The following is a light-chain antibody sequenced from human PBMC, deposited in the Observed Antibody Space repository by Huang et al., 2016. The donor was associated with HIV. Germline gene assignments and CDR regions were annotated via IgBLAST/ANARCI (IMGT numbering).Light chain of an antibody. CDR3: MQALQTPT. J-gene: IGKJ1*01. CDR2: LGS. V-gene: IGKV2-28*01. Sequence: DIVMTQSPLSLPVTPGEPASISCRSSQSLLHSNGYTCLNWYLQKPVQSPQLLIYLGSNRASGVPDRFSGSGSGTDFTLKISRVEAEDVGVYYCMQALQTPTFGQGTKVEIK. CDR1: QSLLHSNGYTC.